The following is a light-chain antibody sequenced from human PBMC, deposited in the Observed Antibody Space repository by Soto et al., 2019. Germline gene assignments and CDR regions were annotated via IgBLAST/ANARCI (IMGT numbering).Light chain of an antibody. V-gene: IGKV4-1*01. CDR2: WAS. J-gene: IGKJ2*01. CDR3: EQYESTRST. Sequence: DIVMTQSPDSLAASLGERATINFKSSQSVLYSSNNKHSLAWYKLKAGQPPKLPIYWASTRESGVPDRFSVSGSGTDFNLTITTLQAEYGAVYDCEQYESTRSTVSQGT. CDR1: QSVLYSSNNKHS.